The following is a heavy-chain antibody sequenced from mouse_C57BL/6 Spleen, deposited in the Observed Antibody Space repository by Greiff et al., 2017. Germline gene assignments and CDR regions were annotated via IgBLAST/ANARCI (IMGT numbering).Heavy chain of an antibody. CDR2: IRLKSDNYET. J-gene: IGHJ4*01. CDR1: GFTFSNYW. V-gene: IGHV6-3*01. Sequence: EVMLVESGGGLVQPGGSMKLSCVASGFTFSNYWMNWVRQSPEKGLEWVAQIRLKSDNYETHYAESVKGRFTISRDDSKSRVYLQMNNLRAEDTGIYYCTRIAYNAMDYWGQGTSVTVSS. CDR3: TRIAYNAMDY. D-gene: IGHD1-3*01.